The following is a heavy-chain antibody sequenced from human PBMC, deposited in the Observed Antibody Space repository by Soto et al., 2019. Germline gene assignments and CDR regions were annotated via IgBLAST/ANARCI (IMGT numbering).Heavy chain of an antibody. CDR2: ITSSTTI. D-gene: IGHD1-1*01. CDR3: ARQRNGAGDV. CDR1: GLTFSTYG. V-gene: IGHV3-48*02. J-gene: IGHJ6*02. Sequence: ESGGGLVQPGGSLRLSCEASGLTFSTYGFNWVRQAPGKGLEWVSYITSSTTIYYADSVRGRFTTSRDNAKNSLYLQMNSLRDEDTAGYYCARQRNGAGDVWGQGTTVTVSS.